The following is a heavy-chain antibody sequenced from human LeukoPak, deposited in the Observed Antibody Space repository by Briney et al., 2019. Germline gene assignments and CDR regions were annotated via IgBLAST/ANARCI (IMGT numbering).Heavy chain of an antibody. CDR3: ARVMGPHYFDTSGSSRASDY. D-gene: IGHD3-22*01. Sequence: PGGSLRLSCAASGFSFSTYAMNWVRQAPGEGLEWVSAVSGSGSDTHYADSVKGRFTISRDNSKNTLYLQMNSLRAEDTAMYFCARVMGPHYFDTSGSSRASDYWGQGTLVTVSS. CDR1: GFSFSTYA. V-gene: IGHV3-23*01. CDR2: VSGSGSDT. J-gene: IGHJ4*02.